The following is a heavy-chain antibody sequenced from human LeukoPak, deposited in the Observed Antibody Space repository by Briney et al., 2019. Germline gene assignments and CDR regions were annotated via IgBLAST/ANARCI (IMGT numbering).Heavy chain of an antibody. CDR3: AKDLGYDILTGAMKSFYGMDV. V-gene: IGHV3-23*01. J-gene: IGHJ6*04. D-gene: IGHD3-9*01. CDR2: ISGSGGFT. Sequence: GSLRLSCAASGFTFSIYAMTWVRQVPGKGLEWVSGISGSGGFTYYADSVKGRFTISRDNSKNTVYLQMNSLRAEDTALYYCAKDLGYDILTGAMKSFYGMDVWGKGTTVTVSS. CDR1: GFTFSIYA.